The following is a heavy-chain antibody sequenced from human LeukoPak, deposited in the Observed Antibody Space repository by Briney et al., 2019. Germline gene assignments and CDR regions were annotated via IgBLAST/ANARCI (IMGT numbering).Heavy chain of an antibody. V-gene: IGHV4-34*01. D-gene: IGHD3-3*01. J-gene: IGHJ6*03. CDR1: GGSFSGYY. Sequence: SETLSLTCAVYGGSFSGYYWSWIRQPPGKGLEGIGEINHSGSTNYNPSLKSRVTISVDTSKNQFSLKLSSVTAADTAVYYCARGDYDFWSGVYYYYMDVWGKGTTVTVSS. CDR2: INHSGST. CDR3: ARGDYDFWSGVYYYYMDV.